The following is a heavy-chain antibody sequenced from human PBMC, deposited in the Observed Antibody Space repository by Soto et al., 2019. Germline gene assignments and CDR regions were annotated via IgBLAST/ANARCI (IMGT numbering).Heavy chain of an antibody. D-gene: IGHD6-13*01. J-gene: IGHJ5*02. CDR1: GGTFSSYT. V-gene: IGHV1-69*04. CDR2: IIPILGIA. CDR3: ARDNRYSSSWYWFDP. Sequence: GASVKVSCKASGGTFSSYTISWVRQAPGQGLEWMGRIIPILGIANYAQKFQGRVTITADKSTSTAYMELSSLRSEDTAVYYCARDNRYSSSWYWFDPWGQGTLVTVS.